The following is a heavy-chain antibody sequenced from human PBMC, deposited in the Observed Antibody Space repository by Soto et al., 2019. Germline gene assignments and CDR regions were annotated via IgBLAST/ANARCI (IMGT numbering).Heavy chain of an antibody. CDR1: GFTFSSYA. D-gene: IGHD6-13*01. V-gene: IGHV3-23*01. CDR2: ISGSGGST. CDR3: AKDQGSSWLLDY. J-gene: IGHJ4*02. Sequence: GSLRLSCAASGFTFSSYAMSWVRQAPGKGLEWVSAISGSGGSTYYADSVKGRFTISRDNSKNTLYLQMNSLRAEDTAVYYCAKDQGSSWLLDYWGQGTLVTVSS.